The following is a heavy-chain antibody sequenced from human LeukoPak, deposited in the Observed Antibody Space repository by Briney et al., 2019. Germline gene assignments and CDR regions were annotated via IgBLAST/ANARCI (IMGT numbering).Heavy chain of an antibody. V-gene: IGHV3-30-3*01. CDR1: GFTFSSYA. J-gene: IGHJ4*02. Sequence: PGRSLRLSCAASGFTFSSYAMHWVRQAPGKGLEWVAVISYDGSNKYYADSVKGRFTISRDNSKNTLYLQMNSLRAEDTAVYYCAGTPYYFDYWGQGTLVTVSS. CDR2: ISYDGSNK. CDR3: AGTPYYFDY. D-gene: IGHD2-15*01.